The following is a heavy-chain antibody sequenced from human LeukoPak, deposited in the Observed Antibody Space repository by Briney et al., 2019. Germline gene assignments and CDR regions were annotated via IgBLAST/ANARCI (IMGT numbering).Heavy chain of an antibody. Sequence: SETLSLTCSVSDDSITMYYWTWIRQPPGKGLEWIGYVDHTGSTKFNPSLNGHVSISRDTSNNFFSLRLRSVTAADTAVYFCARGRVSSSTWYSTYYYFFYMDFWGKGTTVTVSS. J-gene: IGHJ6*03. V-gene: IGHV4-59*01. CDR2: VDHTGST. D-gene: IGHD4-11*01. CDR1: DDSITMYY. CDR3: ARGRVSSSTWYSTYYYFFYMDF.